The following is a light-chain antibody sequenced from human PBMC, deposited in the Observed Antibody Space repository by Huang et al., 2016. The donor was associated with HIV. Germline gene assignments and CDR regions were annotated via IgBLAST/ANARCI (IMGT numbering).Light chain of an antibody. Sequence: EIVLTQSPATLSLSPGERATLSCRASQSVGGYLAWYQQKPGQAPRLLIYDASTRATGIPARFSGSGSGTDLTLTISSVEPEDCEGYYCQQRTNWPPGFTFGPGTKVDIK. J-gene: IGKJ3*01. V-gene: IGKV3-11*01. CDR2: DAS. CDR3: QQRTNWPPGFT. CDR1: QSVGGY.